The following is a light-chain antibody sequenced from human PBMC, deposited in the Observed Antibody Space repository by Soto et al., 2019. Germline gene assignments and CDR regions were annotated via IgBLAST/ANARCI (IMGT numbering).Light chain of an antibody. CDR1: SSNIGNNI. J-gene: IGLJ2*01. CDR3: AAWDDSLNSVV. Sequence: QSVLTQAPSASGTPGQRVTISCSGRSSNIGNNIVNWYQQLPGTAPKLLIYGDNQRPSGVPDRFSGSKSGTSASLAISGLQSEDEADYYCAAWDDSLNSVVFGGGTKLTVL. V-gene: IGLV1-44*01. CDR2: GDN.